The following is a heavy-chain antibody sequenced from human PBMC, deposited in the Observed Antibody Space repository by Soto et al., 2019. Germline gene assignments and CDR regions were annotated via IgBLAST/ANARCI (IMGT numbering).Heavy chain of an antibody. J-gene: IGHJ4*02. CDR3: ARGRYGEY. D-gene: IGHD3-10*01. CDR1: GYTFTSYG. Sequence: QVHLVQSGAEVKKPGASVKVSCKASGYTFTSYGITWVRQAPGQGLEWMGWISAHNGNTDYAHKLQGRVIVTRDTSTRTADMELRSLITDATAVYYCARGRYGEYWRQGALVTVSS. CDR2: ISAHNGNT. V-gene: IGHV1-18*01.